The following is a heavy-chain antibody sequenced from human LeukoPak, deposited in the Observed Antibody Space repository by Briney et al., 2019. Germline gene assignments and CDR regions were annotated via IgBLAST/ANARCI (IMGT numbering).Heavy chain of an antibody. CDR2: IYNIGST. V-gene: IGHV4-59*01. CDR3: ARDSGNSSGYPLN. J-gene: IGHJ4*02. D-gene: IGHD3-22*01. CDR1: GGSISSYH. Sequence: SETLSLTCTVSGGSISSYHWSWIRQPPGKGLEWIGYIYNIGSTDYNPSLKSRVTISVDTSKNQFSLNLNSVTAADTAVYYCARDSGNSSGYPLNWGQGTLVTVSS.